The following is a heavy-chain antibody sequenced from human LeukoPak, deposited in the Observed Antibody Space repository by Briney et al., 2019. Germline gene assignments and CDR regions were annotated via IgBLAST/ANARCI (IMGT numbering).Heavy chain of an antibody. D-gene: IGHD4-11*01. CDR3: ARDNYRNYEYYYYGMDV. V-gene: IGHV4-31*03. CDR1: GGSISSGGYY. CDR2: IYYSGST. Sequence: SETLSLTCTVSGGSISSGGYYWSWIRQHPGKGLEWIVYIYYSGSTYYNPSLKSRVTISVDTSKNQFSLKLSSVTAADTAVYYCARDNYRNYEYYYYGMDVWGQGTTVTVSS. J-gene: IGHJ6*02.